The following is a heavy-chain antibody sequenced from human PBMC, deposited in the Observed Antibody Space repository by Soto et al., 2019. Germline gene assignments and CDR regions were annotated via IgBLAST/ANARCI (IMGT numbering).Heavy chain of an antibody. CDR3: ARREPGYAYGKVGFDY. D-gene: IGHD3-10*01. CDR2: IYYSGST. Sequence: QLQLQESGPGLVKPSETLSLTCTVSGGSISSSSYYWGWIRQPPGKGLEWIGNIYYSGSTYHNPSLKSRVTITADTSKNQFSLKLSSVTAADTAVYYCARREPGYAYGKVGFDYWGQGTLVTVSS. V-gene: IGHV4-39*01. J-gene: IGHJ4*02. CDR1: GGSISSSSYY.